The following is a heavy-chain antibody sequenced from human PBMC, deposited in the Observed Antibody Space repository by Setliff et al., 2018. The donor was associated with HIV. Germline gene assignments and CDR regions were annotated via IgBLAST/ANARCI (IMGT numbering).Heavy chain of an antibody. J-gene: IGHJ3*02. CDR2: IYPDDSSI. Sequence: PGESLKISCKALDYTFTTYWIGWVRQKPGEGLEWMGIIYPDDSSIRYNPSFQSHVTISADKSIATAYLQVNDLKTSDTATYYCARRDGRSMNAFEIWGPGTMVTVSS. CDR3: ARRDGRSMNAFEI. V-gene: IGHV5-51*01. D-gene: IGHD6-13*01. CDR1: DYTFTTYW.